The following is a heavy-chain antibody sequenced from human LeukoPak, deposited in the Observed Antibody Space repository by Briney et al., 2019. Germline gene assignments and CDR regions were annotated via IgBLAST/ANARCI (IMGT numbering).Heavy chain of an antibody. D-gene: IGHD6-13*01. CDR2: IIPIFGTA. J-gene: IGHJ4*02. CDR1: GYTFTGYY. CDR3: ARDTRGRSSSWYGACDY. Sequence: ASVKISCKASGYTFTGYYMDWVRQAPGQGLEWMGGIIPIFGTANYAQKFQGRVTITAGESTSTAYMELSSLRSEDTAVYYCARDTRGRSSSWYGACDYWGQGTLVTVSS. V-gene: IGHV1-69*13.